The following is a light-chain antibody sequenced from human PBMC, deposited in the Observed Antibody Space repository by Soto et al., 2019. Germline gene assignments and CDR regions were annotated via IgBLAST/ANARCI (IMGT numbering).Light chain of an antibody. CDR1: QSPSSNS. Sequence: EIVLTQSPGTLSLSPGERATLSCWASQSPSSNSLAWYQQKPGQAPRLLIYGASSRATGIPDRFRGSGSGTDFTLTISRLEPEDFAVYYCQQYGSSPGTFGQGTKVEIK. J-gene: IGKJ1*01. CDR2: GAS. CDR3: QQYGSSPGT. V-gene: IGKV3-20*01.